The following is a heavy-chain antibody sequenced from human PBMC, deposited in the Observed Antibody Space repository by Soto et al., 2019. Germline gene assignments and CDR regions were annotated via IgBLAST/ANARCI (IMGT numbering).Heavy chain of an antibody. Sequence: EVHMLESGGGLVQPGGSLRLSCAASGFIFSDYAMSWVRQAPGKGLEWVAGMGGANGDTYYTESVRGRFAISRDNSKSTLVLQLSSLRAEDTAVYFCAKDGVDHNSVWDPFDIWGQGTLVTVSS. V-gene: IGHV3-23*01. J-gene: IGHJ3*02. CDR3: AKDGVDHNSVWDPFDI. D-gene: IGHD2-15*01. CDR2: MGGANGDT. CDR1: GFIFSDYA.